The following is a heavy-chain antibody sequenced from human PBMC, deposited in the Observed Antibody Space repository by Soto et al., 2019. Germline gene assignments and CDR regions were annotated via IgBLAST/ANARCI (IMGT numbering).Heavy chain of an antibody. CDR3: ARAESFTRSWFES. CDR1: VGSFRNYY. V-gene: IGHV4-34*01. J-gene: IGHJ5*01. D-gene: IGHD1-26*01. CDR2: VNHSGEA. Sequence: SETLSLTCGFYVGSFRNYYWICVRQPPGKCLEWIGEVNHSGEATYNPSLQSRVTISLDTTNNHFSLKMTSVTAADTAIYFCARAESFTRSWFESLGQGTQVIVSS.